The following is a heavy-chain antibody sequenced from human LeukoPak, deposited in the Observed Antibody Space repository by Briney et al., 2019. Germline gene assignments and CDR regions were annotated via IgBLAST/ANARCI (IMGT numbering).Heavy chain of an antibody. CDR1: GFTFSSYA. Sequence: PGGSLRLSCAASGFTFSSYAMNWVRQAPGRGLEWVSGISGSGGITYYADSVKGRFTISRDNSKNTLYLQLNSLRAEDTAVYYCARDAGWNYGWGTLPSGYMDVWGKGTTVTVSS. CDR3: ARDAGWNYGWGTLPSGYMDV. J-gene: IGHJ6*03. V-gene: IGHV3-23*01. CDR2: ISGSGGIT. D-gene: IGHD3-10*01.